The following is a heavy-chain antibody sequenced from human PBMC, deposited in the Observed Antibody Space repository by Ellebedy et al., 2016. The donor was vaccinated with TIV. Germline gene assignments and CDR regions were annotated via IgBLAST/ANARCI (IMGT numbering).Heavy chain of an antibody. Sequence: GESLKISCAASGFTFSNYWMHWVRQPPGRGLVWVSRINSSGTSTAYAASVKGRFTISRDNAKNMLYLQMNNLTAEDTAVYYCASIPMVTAPHNNVDVWGQGTTVTVSS. V-gene: IGHV3-74*01. CDR3: ASIPMVTAPHNNVDV. CDR2: INSSGTST. J-gene: IGHJ6*02. CDR1: GFTFSNYW. D-gene: IGHD2-21*02.